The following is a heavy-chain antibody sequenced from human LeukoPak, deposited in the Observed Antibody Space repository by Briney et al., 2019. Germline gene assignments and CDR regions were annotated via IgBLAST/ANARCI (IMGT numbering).Heavy chain of an antibody. V-gene: IGHV4-30-2*01. CDR1: GGSISSGGYY. J-gene: IGHJ4*02. CDR3: AREEAAAAAGTKPFDY. Sequence: PSQTLSLTCTVSGGSISSGGYYWSWIRQPPGKGLEWIGYIYHSGSTYYNPSLKSRVTISVDRSKNQFSLKLSSVTAADTAVYYCAREEAAAAAGTKPFDYWGQGTLVTVSS. CDR2: IYHSGST. D-gene: IGHD6-13*01.